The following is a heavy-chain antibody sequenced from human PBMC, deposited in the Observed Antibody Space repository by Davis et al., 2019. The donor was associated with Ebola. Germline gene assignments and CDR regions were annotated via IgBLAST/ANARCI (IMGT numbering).Heavy chain of an antibody. CDR3: ARSSIAARPGYYYGMDV. Sequence: GESLKISCVASGFTFRSHWMHWVRQAPGKGLEWVSSISSSSSYIYYADSVKGRFTISRDNAKNSLYLQMNSLRAEDTAVYYCARSSIAARPGYYYGMDVWGQGTTVTVSS. CDR2: ISSSSSYI. CDR1: GFTFRSHW. D-gene: IGHD6-6*01. J-gene: IGHJ6*02. V-gene: IGHV3-21*01.